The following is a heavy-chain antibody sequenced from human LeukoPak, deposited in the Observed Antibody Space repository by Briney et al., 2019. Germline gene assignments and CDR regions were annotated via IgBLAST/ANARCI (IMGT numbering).Heavy chain of an antibody. CDR3: AKDPRHGSGTYSYYYFFYYMDV. D-gene: IGHD3-10*01. V-gene: IGHV3-30*02. Sequence: GGSLRLSCAASGFNFTTFAMHWVRQAPGKGLEWVAFIRNDGRKKYYADSVKGRFTISRDISNKTLYLQMNSLRAEDTAVYYCAKDPRHGSGTYSYYYFFYYMDVWGKGTTVTISS. J-gene: IGHJ6*03. CDR2: IRNDGRKK. CDR1: GFNFTTFA.